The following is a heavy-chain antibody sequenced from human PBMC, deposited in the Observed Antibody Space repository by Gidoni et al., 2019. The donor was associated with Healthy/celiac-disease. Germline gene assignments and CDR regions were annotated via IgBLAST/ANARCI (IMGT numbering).Heavy chain of an antibody. CDR2: IKSKTDGGTT. D-gene: IGHD3-3*01. J-gene: IGHJ4*02. CDR3: TTVLRSYDFWSAQLNQFSDY. V-gene: IGHV3-15*01. Sequence: EVQLMESGGGLVKPGGSFRLSCAASGFTFSNAWMSWVRQAPGKGLEWVGRIKSKTDGGTTDYAAPVKGRFTISRDDSKNTLYLQMNSLKTEDTAVYYCTTVLRSYDFWSAQLNQFSDYWGQGTLVTVSS. CDR1: GFTFSNAW.